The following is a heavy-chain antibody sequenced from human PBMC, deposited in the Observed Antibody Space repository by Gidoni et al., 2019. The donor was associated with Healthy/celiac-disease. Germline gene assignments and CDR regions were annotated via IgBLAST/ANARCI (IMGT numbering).Heavy chain of an antibody. Sequence: EVQLVESGGGLVQPGGALRLSCAAPGFPFSSYAMSWVRQAPGKGLEWVSAISGSGGSTYYADSVKGRFTISRDNSKNTLYLQMNSLRAEDTAVYYCAKAYTQGYCSSTSCYADYWGQGTLVTVSS. D-gene: IGHD2-2*01. CDR1: GFPFSSYA. J-gene: IGHJ4*02. V-gene: IGHV3-23*04. CDR3: AKAYTQGYCSSTSCYADY. CDR2: ISGSGGST.